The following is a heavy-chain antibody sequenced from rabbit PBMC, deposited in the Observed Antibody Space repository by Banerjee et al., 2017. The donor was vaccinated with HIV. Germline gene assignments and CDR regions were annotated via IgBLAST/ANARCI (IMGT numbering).Heavy chain of an antibody. J-gene: IGHJ4*01. CDR1: GFTLSSYY. V-gene: IGHV1S7*01. Sequence: HLKESGGGLVQPGGSLKLSCTASGFTLSSYYMNWVRQAPGKGLEWIGYIDPVFGITYYANWVNGRFSISRENAQNTVYLQLHSLTAADTATYFCVRGASGSGYYSLWGPGTLVTVS. CDR2: IDPVFGIT. D-gene: IGHD1-1*01. CDR3: VRGASGSGYYSL.